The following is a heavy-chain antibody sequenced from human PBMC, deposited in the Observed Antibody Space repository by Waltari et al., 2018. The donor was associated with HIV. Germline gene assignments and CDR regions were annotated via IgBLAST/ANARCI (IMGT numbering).Heavy chain of an antibody. CDR3: ASLGWSSWVGMDV. CDR2: MNPNSGNT. D-gene: IGHD6-13*01. CDR1: GSTFTSYD. J-gene: IGHJ6*02. Sequence: VQLVQAGAAVKKPGAAVKVPHKDTGSTFTSYDITWVRQATGQGLEWMGCMNPNSGNTGYAQKFQGRVTMTRNTSISTAYMELSSLRSEDTAVYYCASLGWSSWVGMDVWGQGTTVTVSS. V-gene: IGHV1-8*01.